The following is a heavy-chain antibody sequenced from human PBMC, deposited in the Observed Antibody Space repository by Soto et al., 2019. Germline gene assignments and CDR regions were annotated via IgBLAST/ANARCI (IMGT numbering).Heavy chain of an antibody. CDR2: INSEGSST. D-gene: IGHD2-8*01. CDR1: GFTFGSYW. V-gene: IGHV3-74*01. Sequence: GGSLRLSCAASGFTFGSYWLHWVRQAPEKGLVWVSRINSEGSSTSYADSEKGRFTISRDNAKNTLYLQLNSLRAEDTAVYYCARIQVVLIVYTRPDYYYYMDVWGKGTTVTVSS. J-gene: IGHJ6*03. CDR3: ARIQVVLIVYTRPDYYYYMDV.